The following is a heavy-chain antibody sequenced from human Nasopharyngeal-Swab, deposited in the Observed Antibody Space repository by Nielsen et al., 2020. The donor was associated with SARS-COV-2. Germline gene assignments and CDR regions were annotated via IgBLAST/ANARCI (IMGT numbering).Heavy chain of an antibody. D-gene: IGHD3-22*01. V-gene: IGHV3-30*18. CDR3: AKEVVPRNYYYNYYMDV. CDR2: ISYDGSNK. Sequence: GESLKISCAASGFTFRSYGIHWVRLAPGKGLEWVALISYDGSNKYYADSVKGRFTISRDNSKNTLYPQMNSLRAEDTAVYHCAKEVVPRNYYYNYYMDVWGIGTTVTVSS. J-gene: IGHJ6*03. CDR1: GFTFRSYG.